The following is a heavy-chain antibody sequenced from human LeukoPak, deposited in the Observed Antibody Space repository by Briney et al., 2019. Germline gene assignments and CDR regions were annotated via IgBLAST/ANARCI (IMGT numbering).Heavy chain of an antibody. CDR1: GGSISSDGYY. CDR3: ARVYGVAAAGYFDY. CDR2: IYYSGST. J-gene: IGHJ4*02. V-gene: IGHV4-31*03. Sequence: SQTLSLTYTVSGGSISSDGYYWSWIRQHPGKGLEWIGYIYYSGSTYYNPSLKSRVTISVDTSKNQFSVKLSSVTAADTAVYYCARVYGVAAAGYFDYWGQGTLVTVSS. D-gene: IGHD6-13*01.